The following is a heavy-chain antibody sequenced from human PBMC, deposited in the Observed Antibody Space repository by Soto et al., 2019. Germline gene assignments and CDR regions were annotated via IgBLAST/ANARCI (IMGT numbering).Heavy chain of an antibody. D-gene: IGHD6-19*01. CDR3: ARGPTGWYGFDY. Sequence: EVQLVESGGVLVQPGGSLRLSCAASGFSFSTNWMHWVRQVPGKGLVWESRLSRDGSSANYADSVKGRFTISRDNAKNTLYLQMNSLTAEDTAIYYCARGPTGWYGFDYWGQGTLVTVSS. CDR1: GFSFSTNW. J-gene: IGHJ4*02. CDR2: LSRDGSSA. V-gene: IGHV3-74*01.